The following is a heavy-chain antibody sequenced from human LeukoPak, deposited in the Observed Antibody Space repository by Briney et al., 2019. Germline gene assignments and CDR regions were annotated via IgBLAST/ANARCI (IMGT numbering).Heavy chain of an antibody. CDR2: IYYSGST. CDR1: GGSISSSSYY. D-gene: IGHD1-26*01. J-gene: IGHJ4*02. CDR3: AREIGIVGGSQCHAFDY. Sequence: SETLSLTCSVSGGSISSSSYYWGWIRQPPGKGLEWIGSIYYSGSTYYNPSLKSRVTISVDTSKNQFSLKLSSVTAADTAVYYCAREIGIVGGSQCHAFDYWGQGTLVTVSS. V-gene: IGHV4-39*02.